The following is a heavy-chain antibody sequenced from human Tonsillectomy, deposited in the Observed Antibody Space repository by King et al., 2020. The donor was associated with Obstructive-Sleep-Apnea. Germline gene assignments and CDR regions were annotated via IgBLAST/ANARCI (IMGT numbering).Heavy chain of an antibody. Sequence: VQLVESGGGLVQPGGSLRLSCAASGFTFSTYSMNWVRQAPGKGLEWVSYITSSSSTIYYADSVRVRFTISRDNAKNSLYLQMNSLRAEDTAVYYCARTGGGSYLDTAMVRYSFDYWGQGTLVTVSS. CDR3: ARTGGGSYLDTAMVRYSFDY. CDR1: GFTFSTYS. J-gene: IGHJ4*02. V-gene: IGHV3-48*04. CDR2: ITSSSSTI. D-gene: IGHD5-18*01.